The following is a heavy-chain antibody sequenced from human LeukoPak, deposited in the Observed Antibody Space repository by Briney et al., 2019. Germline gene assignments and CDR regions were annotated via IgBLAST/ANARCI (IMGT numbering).Heavy chain of an antibody. J-gene: IGHJ6*03. D-gene: IGHD3-22*01. Sequence: GGSLRLSCAASGFTFSSYWMSWVRQAPGKGLEWVANIKHDGSEKYYVDSVKGRFTISRDNAKNSLYLQMNSLRAEDTAVYYWARGIVAKMGGYYYYMDVWGKGTTVTVSS. V-gene: IGHV3-7*01. CDR2: IKHDGSEK. CDR1: GFTFSSYW. CDR3: ARGIVAKMGGYYYYMDV.